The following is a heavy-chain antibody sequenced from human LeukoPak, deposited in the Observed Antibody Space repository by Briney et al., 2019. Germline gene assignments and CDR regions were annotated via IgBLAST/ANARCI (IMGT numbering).Heavy chain of an antibody. CDR2: INDSGST. CDR1: VDSFSGDY. V-gene: IGHV4-34*01. D-gene: IGHD4-17*01. J-gene: IGHJ4*02. Sequence: PSETLSLTCAVYVDSFSGDYWSWICQPPGKGLEWIGEINDSGSTNYNPSLKSRVTISKDTSKNQFSLKLSSVAAADTAVYYCAKVLRWVTTTPFDYWGQGTLVTVSS. CDR3: AKVLRWVTTTPFDY.